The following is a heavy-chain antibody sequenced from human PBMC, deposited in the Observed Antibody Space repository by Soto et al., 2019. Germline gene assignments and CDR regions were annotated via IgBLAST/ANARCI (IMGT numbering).Heavy chain of an antibody. V-gene: IGHV1-18*01. Sequence: QAQLVQSGGEVKKPGASVKVSCRASGYTFTSYGYAWVRQAPGQGLEWMGWISAYTGDTNYAQKFPPRVTLTTDTPTTTAHMKLRNLGSDDTAVYYCARSGAYCTSITCLFDSFWGLGTLVTVSS. D-gene: IGHD2-8*01. CDR2: ISAYTGDT. J-gene: IGHJ4*02. CDR1: GYTFTSYG. CDR3: ARSGAYCTSITCLFDSF.